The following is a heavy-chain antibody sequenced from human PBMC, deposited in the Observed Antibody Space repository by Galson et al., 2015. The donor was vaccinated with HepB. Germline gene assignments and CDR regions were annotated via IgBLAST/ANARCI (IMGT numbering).Heavy chain of an antibody. CDR3: ARGSPLTIAVAGPFDY. CDR1: GGSLSSYF. Sequence: ETLSLTCTVSGGSLSSYFWSWIRQPAGKGLEWIGRVYSSGTTNYNPSLKSRVTISVDTSKNQFSLKLSSVTAADTAVYYCARGSPLTIAVAGPFDYWGQGTLVTVSS. CDR2: VYSSGTT. J-gene: IGHJ4*02. D-gene: IGHD6-19*01. V-gene: IGHV4-4*07.